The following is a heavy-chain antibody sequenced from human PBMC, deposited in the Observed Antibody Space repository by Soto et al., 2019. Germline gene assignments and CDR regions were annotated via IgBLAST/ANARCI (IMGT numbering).Heavy chain of an antibody. CDR2: INAGNGNT. D-gene: IGHD1-26*01. Sequence: QVQLVQSGAEVKKPGASVKVSCKASGYTFTSYAMHWVRQAPGQRLEWMGWINAGNGNTKYSQKFQGRVTITRDTSASTAHMELSSLRSEDTAVYYCAREASGSWGYFDYWGQGTLVTVSS. CDR3: AREASGSWGYFDY. CDR1: GYTFTSYA. V-gene: IGHV1-3*01. J-gene: IGHJ4*02.